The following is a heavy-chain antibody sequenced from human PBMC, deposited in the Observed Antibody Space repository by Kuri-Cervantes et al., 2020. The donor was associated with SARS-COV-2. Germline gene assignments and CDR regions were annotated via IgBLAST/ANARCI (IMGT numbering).Heavy chain of an antibody. Sequence: ASVKVSCKASTYTFTTYDINWVRQATGQGLEWMGWMNPNSGNTGYAQKFQGRVTITRSTSISTAYMELSSLRSEDTAVYYCARTLVRRGDYGYYYFYMDVWGRGTTVTVSS. CDR1: TYTFTTYD. V-gene: IGHV1-8*03. CDR3: ARTLVRRGDYGYYYFYMDV. D-gene: IGHD4-17*01. J-gene: IGHJ6*03. CDR2: MNPNSGNT.